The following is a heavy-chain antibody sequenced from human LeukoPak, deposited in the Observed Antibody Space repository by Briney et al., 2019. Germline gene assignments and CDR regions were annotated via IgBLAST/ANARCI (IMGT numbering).Heavy chain of an antibody. J-gene: IGHJ4*02. Sequence: GGSLRLSCVASGFTFSSYWMTWVRQAPGKGLEWVSYISSSGSTIYYADSVKGRFTISRDNAKNSLYLQMNSLRAEDTAVYYCTRDPILGAPDYFDYWGQGTLVTVSS. CDR3: TRDPILGAPDYFDY. D-gene: IGHD1-26*01. CDR1: GFTFSSYW. CDR2: ISSSGSTI. V-gene: IGHV3-48*03.